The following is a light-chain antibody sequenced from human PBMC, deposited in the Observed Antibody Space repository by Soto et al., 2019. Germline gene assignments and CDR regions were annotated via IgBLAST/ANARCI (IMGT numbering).Light chain of an antibody. Sequence: DIQMTQSPSTLSASIGDRVTITCRASQSIRSRLAWYQQKPGKAPKLLIHEASSLESGVPSRFSGSGSETEFTLTISSLQPDDFATYYCQQYNSYPLTCGGGTKVEIK. J-gene: IGKJ4*01. CDR1: QSIRSR. V-gene: IGKV1-5*03. CDR2: EAS. CDR3: QQYNSYPLT.